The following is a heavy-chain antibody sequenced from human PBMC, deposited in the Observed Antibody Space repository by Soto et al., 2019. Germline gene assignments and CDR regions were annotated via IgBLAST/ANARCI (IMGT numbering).Heavy chain of an antibody. CDR2: IIPIFGTA. Sequence: QVQLVQSGAEVKKPGSSVKVSCKASGGTFSSYAISWVRQAPGQGLEWMGGIIPIFGTANYAQKFQGRVTITADESTSTVYMELSSLRSEDTAVYYCARDVMATITRYYYYGMDVWGQGTTVTVSS. CDR3: ARDVMATITRYYYYGMDV. CDR1: GGTFSSYA. V-gene: IGHV1-69*01. D-gene: IGHD5-12*01. J-gene: IGHJ6*02.